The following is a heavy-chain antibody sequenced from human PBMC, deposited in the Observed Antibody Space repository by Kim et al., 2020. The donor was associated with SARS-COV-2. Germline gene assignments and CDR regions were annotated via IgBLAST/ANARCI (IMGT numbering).Heavy chain of an antibody. CDR3: ARGQPPGRHGGGWFDP. V-gene: IGHV4-34*01. CDR2: INHSGST. Sequence: SETLSLTCAVYGGSFSGYYWSWIRQPPGKGLEWIGEINHSGSTNYNPSLKSRVTISVDTSKNQFSLKLSSVTAADTAVYYCARGQPPGRHGGGWFDPWGQGTLVTVSS. CDR1: GGSFSGYY. D-gene: IGHD1-1*01. J-gene: IGHJ5*02.